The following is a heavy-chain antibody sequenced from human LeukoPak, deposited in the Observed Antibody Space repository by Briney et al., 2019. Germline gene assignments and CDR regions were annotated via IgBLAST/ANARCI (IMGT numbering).Heavy chain of an antibody. Sequence: GGSLRLSCAASGFTFSSYGMHWVRQAPGKGLEWVAVIWYDGSNKYYADSVKGRFTISRDNSKNTLYLQMNGLRAEDTAVYYCARDPSGYDFSSTYYFDYWGQGTLVTVPS. CDR3: ARDPSGYDFSSTYYFDY. D-gene: IGHD5-12*01. J-gene: IGHJ4*02. V-gene: IGHV3-33*01. CDR2: IWYDGSNK. CDR1: GFTFSSYG.